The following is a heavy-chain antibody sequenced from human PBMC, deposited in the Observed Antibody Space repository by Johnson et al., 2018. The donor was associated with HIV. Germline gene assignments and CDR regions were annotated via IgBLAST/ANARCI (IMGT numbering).Heavy chain of an antibody. CDR1: GFTVSSHY. J-gene: IGHJ3*02. CDR3: ARAHYDSSGYLLKGGAFDI. V-gene: IGHV3-66*01. D-gene: IGHD3-22*01. Sequence: VQLVESGGGLVQPGGSLRLSCAASGFTVSSHYMSWVRQAPGKGLAWVSLIYSGDSTYHADSVKGRFTIPRDNSNNTLYLQMNSLRAEDTAVYYCARAHYDSSGYLLKGGAFDIWGQGTMVTVSS. CDR2: IYSGDST.